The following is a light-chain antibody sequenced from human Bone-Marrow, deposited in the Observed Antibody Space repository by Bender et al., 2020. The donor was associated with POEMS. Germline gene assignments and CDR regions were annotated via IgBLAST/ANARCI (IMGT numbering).Light chain of an antibody. CDR3: ATWDDSLRV. CDR1: RSNIGNNY. J-gene: IGLJ3*02. V-gene: IGLV1-47*01. Sequence: QSVLTQPPSVSGAPGQSVIISCSGSRSNIGNNYVFWYQQFPGAAPKLLIYRNFERPSGVPDRFSCSKSGTSASLAINGLRSEDEADYYCATWDDSLRVFGGGTKLTVL. CDR2: RNF.